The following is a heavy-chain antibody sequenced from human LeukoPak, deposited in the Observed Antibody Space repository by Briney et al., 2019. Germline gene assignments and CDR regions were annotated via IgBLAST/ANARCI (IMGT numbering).Heavy chain of an antibody. J-gene: IGHJ3*02. Sequence: GGSLRLSCAASGFTFSNSDMNWVHQAPGKRLEWVSGVSWNGSRTHYADSVKGRFIICRDNYRNTLYLQTNSLRAEYTAVYYCVRTNVLRFLEWLGDAFDIWGQGPSVTVSS. CDR1: GFTFSNSD. V-gene: IGHV3-35*01. D-gene: IGHD3-3*01. CDR2: VSWNGSRT. CDR3: VRTNVLRFLEWLGDAFDI.